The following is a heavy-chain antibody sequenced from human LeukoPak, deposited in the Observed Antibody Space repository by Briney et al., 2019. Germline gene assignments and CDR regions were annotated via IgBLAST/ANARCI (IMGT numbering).Heavy chain of an antibody. CDR2: IKQDGSEK. CDR3: ARVNAVDYYDSSGYYPLYYYYYGMDV. CDR1: GFTFSSYW. Sequence: GGSLRLSCTDSGFTFSSYWMSWVRQAPGKGLEWVANIKQDGSEKYYVDSVKGRFTISRDNAKNSLYLQMNSLRAEDTAVYYCARVNAVDYYDSSGYYPLYYYYYGMDVWGQGTTVTVSS. D-gene: IGHD3-22*01. V-gene: IGHV3-7*04. J-gene: IGHJ6*02.